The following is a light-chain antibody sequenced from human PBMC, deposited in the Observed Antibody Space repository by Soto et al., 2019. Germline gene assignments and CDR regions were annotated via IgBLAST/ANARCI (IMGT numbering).Light chain of an antibody. Sequence: ENVLTQSPATLSLSPMERATLSCRASQSISSYLAWYQQKPGQAPSLLIYDASNRATGIPARFSGSGSGTDFTLTISSLEPEDFAVYYCQQRYNWPLTFVGGTKVDIK. CDR2: DAS. V-gene: IGKV3-11*01. CDR3: QQRYNWPLT. J-gene: IGKJ4*01. CDR1: QSISSY.